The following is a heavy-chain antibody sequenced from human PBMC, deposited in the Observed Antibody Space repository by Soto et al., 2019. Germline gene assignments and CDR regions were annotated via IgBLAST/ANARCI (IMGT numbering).Heavy chain of an antibody. CDR1: GGSISSGGSS. CDR3: ARVPDV. Sequence: PSETLSLTCAVSGGSISSGGSSWSWIRQPPGKGLEWIGYIYHSGSTYYNPSLKSRVTISVDRSKNQFSLKLSSVTAADTAVYYRARVPDVWGQGTTVTVSS. V-gene: IGHV4-30-2*01. CDR2: IYHSGST. J-gene: IGHJ6*02.